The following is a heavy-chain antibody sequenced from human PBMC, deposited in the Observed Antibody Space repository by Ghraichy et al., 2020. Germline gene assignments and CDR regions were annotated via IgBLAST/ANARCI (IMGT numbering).Heavy chain of an antibody. J-gene: IGHJ4*02. D-gene: IGHD2-15*01. CDR3: AKSVAGCSGGSCYSSFDY. V-gene: IGHV3-23*01. CDR2: ISGSGTGT. CDR1: GFTFTNYA. Sequence: GGSLRLSCAASGFTFTNYAMSWVRQAPGKGLEWVSTISGSGTGTDYADSVKGRFTISRDNSKNTLYLQMNSLRADDTAVYYCAKSVAGCSGGSCYSSFDYWGQGTLVTASS.